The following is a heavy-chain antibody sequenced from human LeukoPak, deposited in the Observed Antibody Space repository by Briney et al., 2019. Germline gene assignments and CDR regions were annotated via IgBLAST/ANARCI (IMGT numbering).Heavy chain of an antibody. Sequence: SETLSLTCTVSGGSISSSSYYWSWIRQPPGKGLEWIGYIYYSGSTNYNPSLKSRVTISVDTSKDQFSLKLSSVTAADTAVYYCARCSGGSCYNNWFDPWGQGTLVTVSS. CDR3: ARCSGGSCYNNWFDP. CDR1: GGSISSSSYY. J-gene: IGHJ5*02. V-gene: IGHV4-61*01. CDR2: IYYSGST. D-gene: IGHD2-15*01.